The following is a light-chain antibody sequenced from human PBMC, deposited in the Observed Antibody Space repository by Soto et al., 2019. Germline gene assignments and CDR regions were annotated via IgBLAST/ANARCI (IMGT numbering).Light chain of an antibody. CDR1: QSVGKY. CDR2: DAS. Sequence: EIVMTQSPATLSLSPGERATLSCRASQSVGKYLVWYQQKPGQAPRLLIYDASNRATGIPARFSGSGSGTDVTLTISSLEHADLAVYYCQQRGNRPPWTFGQGTKVEIK. CDR3: QQRGNRPPWT. J-gene: IGKJ1*01. V-gene: IGKV3-11*01.